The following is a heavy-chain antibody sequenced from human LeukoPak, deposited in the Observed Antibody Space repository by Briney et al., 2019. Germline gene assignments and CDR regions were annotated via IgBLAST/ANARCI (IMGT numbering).Heavy chain of an antibody. CDR3: ARDLGQYYDTSDNWFDP. CDR1: GFTFSNYW. CDR2: INSDGINT. D-gene: IGHD3-22*01. Sequence: GGPLRLSCAASGFTFSNYWMHWVRHAPGKGLVWVSRINSDGINTSYADSVKGRFTISRDNAKNTLNLQMNSLRAEDTAVYYCARDLGQYYDTSDNWFDPWGQGTLVTVSS. J-gene: IGHJ5*02. V-gene: IGHV3-74*01.